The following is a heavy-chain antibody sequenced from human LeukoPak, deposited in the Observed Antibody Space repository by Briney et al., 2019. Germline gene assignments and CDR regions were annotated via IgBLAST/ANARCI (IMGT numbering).Heavy chain of an antibody. CDR2: IIPIFGTA. V-gene: IGHV1-69*05. J-gene: IGHJ5*02. Sequence: SVKVSCKASGGTFSSYAISWVRQAPGQGLEWMGRIIPIFGTANYAQKFQGRVTITTDESTSTAYVELSSLRSEDTAVYYCARGLGNSYGYWFDPWGQGTLVTVSS. D-gene: IGHD5-18*01. CDR3: ARGLGNSYGYWFDP. CDR1: GGTFSSYA.